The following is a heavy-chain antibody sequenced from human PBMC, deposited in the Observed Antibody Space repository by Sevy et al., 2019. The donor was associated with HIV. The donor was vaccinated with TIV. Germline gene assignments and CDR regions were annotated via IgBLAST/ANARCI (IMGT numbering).Heavy chain of an antibody. Sequence: SETLSLTCAVSGGSITSLYWNWIRQPPGKGLEWIANIYYNGHVNYNPALKSRVSLSLDTSKNQFSLRLSSVTAADTAMYYCAGENAWGRGYSWGQGTLVTVSS. CDR2: IYYNGHV. CDR3: AGENAWGRGYS. CDR1: GGSITSLY. J-gene: IGHJ4*02. D-gene: IGHD1-26*01. V-gene: IGHV4-59*08.